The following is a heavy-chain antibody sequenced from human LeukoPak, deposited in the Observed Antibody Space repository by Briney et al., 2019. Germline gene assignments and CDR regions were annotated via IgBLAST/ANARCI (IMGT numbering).Heavy chain of an antibody. CDR2: INYSGST. CDR3: ARFAYDSGNLDF. J-gene: IGHJ4*02. D-gene: IGHD3-10*01. CDR1: GGSMRSYY. V-gene: IGHV4-59*01. Sequence: SETLSLTCSVSGGSMRSYYWSWIRQPPGKGLEWIGYINYSGSTKYNPSLESRVTISADTSKNQFSLNLRFVTTADTAIYYCARFAYDSGNLDFWGQGTLVTVSS.